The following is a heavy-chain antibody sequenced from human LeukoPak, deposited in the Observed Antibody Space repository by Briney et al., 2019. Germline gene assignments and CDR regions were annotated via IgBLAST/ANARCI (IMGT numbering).Heavy chain of an antibody. V-gene: IGHV1-69*04. CDR1: GGTFSSYA. CDR2: IIPILGIA. Sequence: ASVKVSCKASGGTFSSYAISWVRQAPGQGLEWMGRIIPILGIANYAQKFQGRVTITADKSTSTAYMELSSLRSEDTAVYYSVATVGATTTYYFDYWGQGTLVTVSS. D-gene: IGHD1-26*01. CDR3: VATVGATTTYYFDY. J-gene: IGHJ4*02.